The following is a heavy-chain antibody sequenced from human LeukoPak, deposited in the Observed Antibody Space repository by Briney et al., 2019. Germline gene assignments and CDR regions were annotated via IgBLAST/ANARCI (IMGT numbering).Heavy chain of an antibody. Sequence: SETLSLTCTVSGGSISSGYYWGWIRQPPGKGLEWIGSIYHSGSTYYNPSLKSRVTISVDTSKNQFSLKLSSVTAADTAVYYCASGYGGRTSIYYYYYYMDVWGKGTTVTVSS. D-gene: IGHD4/OR15-4a*01. CDR2: IYHSGST. CDR3: ASGYGGRTSIYYYYYYMDV. CDR1: GGSISSGYY. J-gene: IGHJ6*03. V-gene: IGHV4-38-2*02.